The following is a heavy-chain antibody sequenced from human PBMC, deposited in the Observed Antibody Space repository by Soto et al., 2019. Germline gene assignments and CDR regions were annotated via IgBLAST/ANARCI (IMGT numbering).Heavy chain of an antibody. CDR2: IYYSGST. V-gene: IGHV4-59*01. Sequence: LTCTVSGGSISSYYWSWIRQPPGKGLEWIGYIYYSGSTNYNPSLKSRVTISVDTSKNQFSLKLSSVTDADTAVYYCARRVMSDFDIWGQGTMVTVSS. CDR3: ARRVMSDFDI. J-gene: IGHJ3*02. D-gene: IGHD2-21*01. CDR1: GGSISSYY.